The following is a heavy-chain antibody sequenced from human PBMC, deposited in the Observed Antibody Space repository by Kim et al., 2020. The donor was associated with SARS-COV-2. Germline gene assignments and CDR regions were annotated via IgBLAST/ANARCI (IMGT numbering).Heavy chain of an antibody. Sequence: YDADSVKGRFTISRDNSKNTLYLQMNSLRAEDTAVYYCAKSRSLPGPFDYWGQGTLVTVSS. V-gene: IGHV3-23*01. J-gene: IGHJ4*02. CDR3: AKSRSLPGPFDY.